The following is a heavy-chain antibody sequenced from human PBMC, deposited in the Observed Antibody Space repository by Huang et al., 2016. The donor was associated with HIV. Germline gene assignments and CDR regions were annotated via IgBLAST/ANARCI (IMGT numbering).Heavy chain of an antibody. J-gene: IGHJ4*02. CDR2: IYPSDSDT. V-gene: IGHV5-51*03. CDR3: ARSEVLVTAVPFDH. Sequence: EVQLVQSEAEVKKPGESLKISCRGSGYSFTNYWIGWVHQRPGEGLEGMGGIYPSDSDTRYSPSFQGQVTFSADKSTRTAYLQWSSLQASDTAIYYCARSEVLVTAVPFDHWGQGTLVTVSS. CDR1: GYSFTNYW. D-gene: IGHD2-21*02.